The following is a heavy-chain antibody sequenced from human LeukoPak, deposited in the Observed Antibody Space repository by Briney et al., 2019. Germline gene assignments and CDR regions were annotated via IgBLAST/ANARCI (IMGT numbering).Heavy chain of an antibody. CDR2: ISSSGSTI. CDR3: ARQEAAPRNWYFDL. J-gene: IGHJ2*01. Sequence: GGSLRLSCAASGFIFSDYYMSWIRQAPGKGLEWVSYISSSGSTIFYADSVRGRFTISRDNAKNSLYLQMNSLRAEDTAEYYCARQEAAPRNWYFDLWGRGTLVTVSS. CDR1: GFIFSDYY. V-gene: IGHV3-11*01.